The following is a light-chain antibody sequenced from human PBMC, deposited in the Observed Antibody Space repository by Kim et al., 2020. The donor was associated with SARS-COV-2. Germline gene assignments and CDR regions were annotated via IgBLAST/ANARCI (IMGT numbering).Light chain of an antibody. V-gene: IGKV3-15*01. CDR2: GAS. J-gene: IGKJ2*03. CDR1: QSVSSN. Sequence: SPGESAPLSCRASQSVSSNLAWYQQKPGQAPRLLIYGASTRATGIPARFSGSGSGTEFTLTISSLQSEDFAVYYCQQYNNWPPSSFGQGTKLEI. CDR3: QQYNNWPPSS.